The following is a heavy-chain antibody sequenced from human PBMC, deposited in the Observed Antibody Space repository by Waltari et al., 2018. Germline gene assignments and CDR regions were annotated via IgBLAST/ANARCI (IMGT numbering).Heavy chain of an antibody. J-gene: IGHJ4*02. CDR1: GFTFDSYA. CDR2: GRGGGRRT. D-gene: IGHD3-10*01. CDR3: ARDWKYGGSGGGFED. V-gene: IGHV3-23*01. Sequence: DVQLLESGGELVQPGGSLRLSCAASGFTFDSYALTWVRQVPGKGLEWVSTGRGGGRRTYYADSMKGRLTISRDNSNNMLFLEMSGMRADETAVYYCARDWKYGGSGGGFEDWGQGTLVTVSS.